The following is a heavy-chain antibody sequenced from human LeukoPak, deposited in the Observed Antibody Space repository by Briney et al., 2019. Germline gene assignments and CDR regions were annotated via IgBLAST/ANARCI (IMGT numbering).Heavy chain of an antibody. J-gene: IGHJ4*02. CDR2: IYYSGST. D-gene: IGHD6-13*01. CDR3: ARDLRIAAADPWGY. Sequence: PSETLSLTCTVSGGSISSYYWSWLRQPPGQGLEWIGYIYYSGSTNYNPSLKSRVTISVDTSKNQFSLKLSSVTAADTAVYYCARDLRIAAADPWGYWGQGTLVTVSS. V-gene: IGHV4-59*01. CDR1: GGSISSYY.